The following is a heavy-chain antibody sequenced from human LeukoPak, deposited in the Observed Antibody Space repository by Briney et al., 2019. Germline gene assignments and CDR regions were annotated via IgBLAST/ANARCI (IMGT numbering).Heavy chain of an antibody. CDR3: TSAVRAAAGT. CDR1: GFTFSSYA. Sequence: SGGSLRLSCVASGFTFSSYAMSWVRQAPGKGLEWVSAVSGSGGTTYYADSVVGRFTISRDNSKNTLYLQMNSLRAEDTAVYYCTSAVRAAAGTWGQGTLVTVSS. J-gene: IGHJ4*02. CDR2: VSGSGGTT. D-gene: IGHD6-13*01. V-gene: IGHV3-23*01.